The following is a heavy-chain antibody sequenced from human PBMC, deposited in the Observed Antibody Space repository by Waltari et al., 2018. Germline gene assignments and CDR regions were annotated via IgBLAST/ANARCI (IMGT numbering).Heavy chain of an antibody. D-gene: IGHD1-26*01. Sequence: QVQLAESGGGVVQPGRSLRLSCAASGFTFSSYAFHWVRQSPDKGLEWMALISFDENDKYYADSVKGRVTISRDNSENTLYLQMNSLRPEDTAVYYCARDEVPGKFDSWGQGTLVTVSS. V-gene: IGHV3-30-3*01. CDR3: ARDEVPGKFDS. CDR1: GFTFSSYA. J-gene: IGHJ4*02. CDR2: ISFDENDK.